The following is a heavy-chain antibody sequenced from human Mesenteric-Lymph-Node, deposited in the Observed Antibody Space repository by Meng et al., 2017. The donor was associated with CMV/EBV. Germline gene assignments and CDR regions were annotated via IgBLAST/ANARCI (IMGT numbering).Heavy chain of an antibody. CDR2: IKHDVSEK. J-gene: IGHJ5*02. D-gene: IGHD3-10*01. Sequence: GESLKISCAASGFTFSTYWMTWVRQAPGKGLEWVANIKHDVSEKYYVDSVKGRFTISRDNVKNSLYLHMNSLRAEDTAVYYCARGRELGLNWFDPWGQGTLVTVSS. CDR3: ARGRELGLNWFDP. CDR1: GFTFSTYW. V-gene: IGHV3-7*01.